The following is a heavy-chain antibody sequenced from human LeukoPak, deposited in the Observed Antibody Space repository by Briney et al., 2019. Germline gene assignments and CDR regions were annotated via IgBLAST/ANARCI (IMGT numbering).Heavy chain of an antibody. CDR2: ISGRGERT. Sequence: GGSLRLSCVTSGFMFSTYAMRWVRQAPGKGLEWVSIISGRGERTYYADSVKGRFTVSRDNSKNTLYLQMKSLRAEGTAVYYCVRESYSGSDNYYFHYWGQGTLVAVSS. D-gene: IGHD1-26*01. V-gene: IGHV3-23*01. J-gene: IGHJ4*02. CDR1: GFMFSTYA. CDR3: VRESYSGSDNYYFHY.